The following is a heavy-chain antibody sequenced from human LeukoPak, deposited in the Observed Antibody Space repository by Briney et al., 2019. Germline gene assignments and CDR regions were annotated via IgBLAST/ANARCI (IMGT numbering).Heavy chain of an antibody. V-gene: IGHV3-21*01. D-gene: IGHD2-2*01. CDR2: ISSSSSYI. J-gene: IGHJ3*02. Sequence: GGSLRLSCAASGFTFSSYSMNWVRQAPGKGLEWVSSISSSSSYIYYADSVKGRFTISRDNAKNSLYLQMNSLRAEDTAVYYCARVLIVVVPAADDAFDMCGQGTMVTVSS. CDR3: ARVLIVVVPAADDAFDM. CDR1: GFTFSSYS.